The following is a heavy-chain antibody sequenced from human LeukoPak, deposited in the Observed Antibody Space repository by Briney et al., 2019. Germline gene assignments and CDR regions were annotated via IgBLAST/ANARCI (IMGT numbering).Heavy chain of an antibody. CDR3: XXLNHXDGYNFPNAFDI. CDR2: INHSGST. CDR1: GGSFSGYY. Sequence: SSETLSLTCAVYGGSFSGYYWSWIRQPPGKGLEWIGEINHSGSTNYNPSLKSRVTISVDTSKNQFSLKLSSVTAADTAVYYCXXLNHXDGYNFPNAFDIWGQGTMVTVSS. D-gene: IGHD5-24*01. J-gene: IGHJ3*02. V-gene: IGHV4-34*01.